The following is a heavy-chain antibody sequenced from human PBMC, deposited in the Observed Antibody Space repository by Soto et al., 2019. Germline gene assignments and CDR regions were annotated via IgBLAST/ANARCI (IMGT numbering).Heavy chain of an antibody. J-gene: IGHJ6*02. V-gene: IGHV4-39*01. CDR3: ARLVSLSYYYGMEV. CDR1: GGSISSSSYY. CDR2: IYYSGST. Sequence: XETLSLTCTVAGGSISSSSYYWGWIRQPPGKGLEWIGSIYYSGSTYYNPSLKSRVTISVDTSKNQFSLKLSSVTAADTAVYYCARLVSLSYYYGMEVWGQGTTVTVS. D-gene: IGHD3-10*01.